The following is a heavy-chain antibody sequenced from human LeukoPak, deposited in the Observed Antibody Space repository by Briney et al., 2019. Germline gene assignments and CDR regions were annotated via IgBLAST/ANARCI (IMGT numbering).Heavy chain of an antibody. CDR3: ARDHAASGPAAYYYYGMDV. J-gene: IGHJ6*02. V-gene: IGHV1-18*03. CDR1: GYTFTSYG. D-gene: IGHD2-2*01. Sequence: GASVKVSCKASGYTFTSYGISWVRQAPGQGLEWMGWISAYNGNTNYAQKLQGRVTMTTDTSTSTAYMELRSLRSDDMAVYYCARDHAASGPAAYYYYGMDVWGQGTTVTVSS. CDR2: ISAYNGNT.